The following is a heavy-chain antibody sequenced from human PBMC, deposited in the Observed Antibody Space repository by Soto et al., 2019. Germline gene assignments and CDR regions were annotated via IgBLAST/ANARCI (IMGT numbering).Heavy chain of an antibody. CDR3: ASVDYYDSSGYLFGFDP. V-gene: IGHV4-39*01. Sequence: PSETLSLTCTVSGGSISTSSSYYWGWIRQPXGKGLEWIGSIYYSKNTYYNPSLKSRVTISVDTSKNQFSLKLTSVTAADTAVYYCASVDYYDSSGYLFGFDPWGQGTLVTVSS. CDR2: IYYSKNT. CDR1: GGSISTSSSYY. D-gene: IGHD3-22*01. J-gene: IGHJ5*02.